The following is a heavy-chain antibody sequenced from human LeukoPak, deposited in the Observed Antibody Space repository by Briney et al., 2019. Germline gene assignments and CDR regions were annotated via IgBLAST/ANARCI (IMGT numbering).Heavy chain of an antibody. J-gene: IGHJ5*02. V-gene: IGHV4-59*08. CDR1: SGSISNFY. D-gene: IGHD1-1*01. Sequence: SETLSLTCTVSSGSISNFYWSWIRQPAGKGLEWIGYFDYSGSINYNPSLKSRVTISVDTSKNQFYLKMSSVTAADTAVYYCAKHGISYTWRFDPWGQGTLVTVSS. CDR2: FDYSGSI. CDR3: AKHGISYTWRFDP.